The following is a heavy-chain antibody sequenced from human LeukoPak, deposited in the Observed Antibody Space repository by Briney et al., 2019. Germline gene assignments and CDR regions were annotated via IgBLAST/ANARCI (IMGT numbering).Heavy chain of an antibody. J-gene: IGHJ6*02. CDR2: ISYDGSNK. CDR3: ARDVIGNNFYGMDV. Sequence: GGSLRLSCAASGFTFSSYAMHWVRQAPGKGLEWVAVISYDGSNKYYADSVKGRFTISRDNSKNTLYLQMNSLRAEDTAVYYCARDVIGNNFYGMDVWGQGTTVTVSS. CDR1: GFTFSSYA. V-gene: IGHV3-30-3*01. D-gene: IGHD1/OR15-1a*01.